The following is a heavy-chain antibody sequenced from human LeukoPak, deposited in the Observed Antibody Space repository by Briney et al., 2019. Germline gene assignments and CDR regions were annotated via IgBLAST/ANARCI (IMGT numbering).Heavy chain of an antibody. Sequence: ASVKVSCRSSGYTFTNYALHWLHQAPGQSLEGMGWINTGTCNTKSSQNLQDRVTFTMDTSATTAYMELSSLRSEDTAVSSCTRLYSSGWRYDDFQIWGQGTMVTVSS. CDR3: TRLYSSGWRYDDFQI. D-gene: IGHD6-19*01. CDR2: INTGTCNT. V-gene: IGHV1-3*04. J-gene: IGHJ3*02. CDR1: GYTFTNYA.